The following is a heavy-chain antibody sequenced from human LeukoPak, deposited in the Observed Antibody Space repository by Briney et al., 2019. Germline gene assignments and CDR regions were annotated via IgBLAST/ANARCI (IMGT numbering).Heavy chain of an antibody. D-gene: IGHD4-17*01. CDR2: IYYSGST. CDR1: GGSISSGGYY. J-gene: IGHJ4*02. CDR3: ARVGGYGDYYDY. V-gene: IGHV4-31*03. Sequence: SETLSLTCTVSGGSISSGGYYWRWLRQHPGKGLEWIGYIYYSGSTYYNPSLKSRVTISVDTSKNQFSLKLSSVTAADTAVYYCARVGGYGDYYDYWGQGTLVTVSS.